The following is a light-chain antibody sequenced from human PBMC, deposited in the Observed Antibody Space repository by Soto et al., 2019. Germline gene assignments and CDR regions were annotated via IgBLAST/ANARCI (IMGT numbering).Light chain of an antibody. J-gene: IGLJ1*01. CDR3: CSYTSRTTYV. CDR2: AVS. V-gene: IGLV2-14*01. CDR1: ASDVGGYNY. Sequence: QSVLTQPASVSGSPGQSITISCTGTASDVGGYNYVSWYQQHPGKAPKLMIHAVSNRPSGISSRFSGSNSGNTASLTISGLQSEDEADYFCCSYTSRTTYVFGTGTKVTVL.